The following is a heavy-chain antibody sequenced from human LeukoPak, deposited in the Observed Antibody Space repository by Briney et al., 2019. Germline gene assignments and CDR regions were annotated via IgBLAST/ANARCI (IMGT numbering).Heavy chain of an antibody. CDR1: GFTFSSYA. J-gene: IGHJ4*02. V-gene: IGHV3-23*01. D-gene: IGHD4-17*01. Sequence: QSGGSLRLSCAASGFTFSSYAMSWVRQAPGKGLEWVSSISGSGGRTYHADSVKGRFTISRDNSKNTLYLQMNSLRAEDTAVYYCATPPTVTRNYWGQGILVTVSS. CDR2: ISGSGGRT. CDR3: ATPPTVTRNY.